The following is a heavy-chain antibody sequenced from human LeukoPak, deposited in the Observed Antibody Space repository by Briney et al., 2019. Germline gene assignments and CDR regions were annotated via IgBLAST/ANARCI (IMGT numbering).Heavy chain of an antibody. CDR1: GGSISSYY. D-gene: IGHD1-7*01. Sequence: PSETLSLTCTVSGGSISSYYWSWIRQPPGKGLEWIGYIYYSGSTNYNPSLKSRVTISVDTSKNQFSLKLSSVTAADTAVYYCARPREEELHWYFDFWGRGTLVTVSS. J-gene: IGHJ2*01. CDR3: ARPREEELHWYFDF. V-gene: IGHV4-59*01. CDR2: IYYSGST.